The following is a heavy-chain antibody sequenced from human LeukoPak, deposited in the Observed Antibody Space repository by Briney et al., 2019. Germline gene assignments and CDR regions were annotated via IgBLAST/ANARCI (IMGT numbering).Heavy chain of an antibody. J-gene: IGHJ4*02. CDR2: INNDGSST. Sequence: PGGPLRLSCAASAFTFSGYWMDWVRQAPGKGLVWVARINNDGSSTTYADSVKGRFTISRDNAKNTLYLQMNSLRVEDTAAYYCCAYSHGCPCHWGQGTLVTVSS. V-gene: IGHV3-74*01. D-gene: IGHD5-18*01. CDR1: AFTFSGYW. CDR3: CAYSHGCPCH.